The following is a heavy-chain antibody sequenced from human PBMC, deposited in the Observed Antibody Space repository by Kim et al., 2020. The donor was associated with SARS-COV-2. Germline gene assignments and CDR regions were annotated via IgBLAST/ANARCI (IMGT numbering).Heavy chain of an antibody. CDR2: RGAEENDK. Sequence: ASVKVSCKVCVNTLRDFSMSWVRQATGKGMEWRVGRGAEENDKDYAEGFQGRVTMTEDTSPDTAYMELRRLRSEDTAVYYCAKEHYYESSDYLDSWGQGTLVTVSP. CDR3: AKEHYYESSDYLDS. CDR1: VNTLRDFS. V-gene: IGHV1-24*01. J-gene: IGHJ4*02. D-gene: IGHD3-22*01.